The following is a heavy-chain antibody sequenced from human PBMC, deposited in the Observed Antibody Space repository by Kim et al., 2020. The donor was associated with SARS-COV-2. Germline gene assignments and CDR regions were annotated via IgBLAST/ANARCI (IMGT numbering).Heavy chain of an antibody. Sequence: GGSLRLSCAASGFSFSSYSMNWVRQAPGKGLEWVSYVSGIGDSTHYADSVKGRFTMSRDNAKNSVSLQMDSLRDEDTAVYYCARGHDGRGFFSDHWGQGTLVSVSS. CDR3: ARGHDGRGFFSDH. CDR1: GFSFSSYS. CDR2: VSGIGDST. D-gene: IGHD3-22*01. J-gene: IGHJ5*02. V-gene: IGHV3-48*02.